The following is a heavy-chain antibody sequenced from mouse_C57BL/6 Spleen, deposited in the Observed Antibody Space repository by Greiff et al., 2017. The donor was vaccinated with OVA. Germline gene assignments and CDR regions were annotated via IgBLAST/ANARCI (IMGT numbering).Heavy chain of an antibody. D-gene: IGHD2-5*01. CDR2: ISSGSSTI. J-gene: IGHJ4*01. CDR3: ARDTYYSNSEVAMDY. V-gene: IGHV5-17*01. Sequence: VQLVESGGGLVKPGGSLKLSCAASGFTFSDYGMHWVRQAPEKGLEWVAYISSGSSTIYYADTVKGRFTISRDNAKNTLFLQMTSLRSEDTAMYYCARDTYYSNSEVAMDYWGQGTSVTVSS. CDR1: GFTFSDYG.